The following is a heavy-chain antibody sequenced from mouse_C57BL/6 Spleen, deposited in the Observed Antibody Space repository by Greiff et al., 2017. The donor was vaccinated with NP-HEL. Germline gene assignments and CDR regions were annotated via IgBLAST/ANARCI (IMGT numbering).Heavy chain of an antibody. CDR2: IYPRSGNT. CDR1: GYTFTSYG. D-gene: IGHD2-5*01. Sequence: VKVVESGAELARPGASVKLSCKASGYTFTSYGISWVKQRTGQGLEWIGEIYPRSGNTYYNEKFKGKATLTADKSSSTAYMELRSLTSEDSAVYFCARYDYSNYYAMDYWGQGTSVTVSS. V-gene: IGHV1-81*01. CDR3: ARYDYSNYYAMDY. J-gene: IGHJ4*01.